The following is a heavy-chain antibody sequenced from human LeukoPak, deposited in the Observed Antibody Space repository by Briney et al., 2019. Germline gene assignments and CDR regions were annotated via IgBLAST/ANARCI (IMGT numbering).Heavy chain of an antibody. CDR1: GFTFSSYG. D-gene: IGHD3-22*01. CDR2: IRYDGGNK. V-gene: IGHV3-30*02. J-gene: IGHJ4*02. Sequence: SGGSLRLSCAASGFTFSSYGMHWVRQAPGKGLEWVAFIRYDGGNKYYADSVKGRFTISRDNSKNTLYLQMNSLRAEDTAVYYCASTYYYDSSGYFNYWGQGTLVTVSS. CDR3: ASTYYYDSSGYFNY.